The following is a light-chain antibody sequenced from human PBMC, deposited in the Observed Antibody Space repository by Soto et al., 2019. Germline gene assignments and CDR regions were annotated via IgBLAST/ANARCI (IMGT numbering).Light chain of an antibody. V-gene: IGKV3-20*01. Sequence: EIVLTQSPGTLSLSPGERVTLSCRASQSVSSSYLAWYQQKPGQAPRLLLYGASSRATGIPDRFSGRGSGTDFTLTISRLEPEDFAVYYCQQHASSPRTFGQGTKVEIK. CDR2: GAS. CDR3: QQHASSPRT. CDR1: QSVSSSY. J-gene: IGKJ1*01.